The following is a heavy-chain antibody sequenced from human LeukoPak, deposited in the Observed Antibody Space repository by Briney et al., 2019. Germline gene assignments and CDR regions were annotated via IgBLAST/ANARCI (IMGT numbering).Heavy chain of an antibody. CDR2: ISGSGGST. Sequence: GVSLRLSCAASGFTFSSYAMSWVRQAPGKGLEWVSAISGSGGSTYYADSVKGRFTISRDNSKDTLYLQMNSLRAEDTAVYYCAKDDLYSSSWIAYWGQGTLVTVSS. V-gene: IGHV3-23*01. CDR3: AKDDLYSSSWIAY. J-gene: IGHJ4*02. CDR1: GFTFSSYA. D-gene: IGHD6-13*01.